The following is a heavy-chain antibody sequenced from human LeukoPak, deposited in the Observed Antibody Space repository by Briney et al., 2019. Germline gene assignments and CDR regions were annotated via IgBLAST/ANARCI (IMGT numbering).Heavy chain of an antibody. J-gene: IGHJ4*02. V-gene: IGHV3-66*01. D-gene: IGHD1-26*01. CDR3: ARRLEYSGSKGVFDY. CDR1: GFXVTTNY. Sequence: GGSLRLSCADSGFXVTTNYITWVRQAPGKGLEWVSIIYSGGYTDYADSVKGRFTISRDNSKNTLDLQMNSLRAEDTAVYYCARRLEYSGSKGVFDYWGQGTLVTVSS. CDR2: IYSGGYT.